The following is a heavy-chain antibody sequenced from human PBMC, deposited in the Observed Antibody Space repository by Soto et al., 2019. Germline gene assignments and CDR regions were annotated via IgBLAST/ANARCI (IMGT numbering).Heavy chain of an antibody. D-gene: IGHD3-3*02. Sequence: SETLSLTCAVSGVSISSNNWWSWLRQSPGKGLEWIGEIYPTGNGDYNPSLRSRASISLDTSKNQFSLKLTSVTAADTAMYYCARVKLAGRRSFHYWGQGTLVT. J-gene: IGHJ4*02. CDR2: IYPTGNG. CDR3: ARVKLAGRRSFHY. CDR1: GVSISSNNW. V-gene: IGHV4-4*02.